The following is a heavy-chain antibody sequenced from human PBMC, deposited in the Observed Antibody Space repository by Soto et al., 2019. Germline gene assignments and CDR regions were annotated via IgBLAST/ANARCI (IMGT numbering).Heavy chain of an antibody. CDR2: IYSGGST. V-gene: IGHV4-61*01. CDR3: ARFVRSCSATTCSTRADV. D-gene: IGHD2-2*01. Sequence: SETLSLTCTVSGGFVNSDTHSWSWIRQTPGKRLEWIGFIYSGGSTKNPSPRSRVTMSVDTSKNQFSLKLRSVIVADTAVYHCARFVRSCSATTCSTRADVWGQGITVTVSS. CDR1: GGFVNSDTHS. J-gene: IGHJ6*02.